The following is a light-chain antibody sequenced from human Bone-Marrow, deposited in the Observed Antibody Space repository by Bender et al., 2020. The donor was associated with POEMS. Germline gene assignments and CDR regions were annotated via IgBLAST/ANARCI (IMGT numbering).Light chain of an antibody. V-gene: IGLV2-18*01. CDR3: QAWDSSTPV. CDR2: EVN. J-gene: IGLJ1*01. CDR1: SSDVGSNDR. Sequence: QSALTQPPSVSGSPGQSVTISCTGTSSDVGSNDRVSWYQQPPGTAPKLMIFEVNNRPSGVPDRFSGSNSGNTATLTISGTQAMDEADYYCQAWDSSTPVFGTGTKVTVL.